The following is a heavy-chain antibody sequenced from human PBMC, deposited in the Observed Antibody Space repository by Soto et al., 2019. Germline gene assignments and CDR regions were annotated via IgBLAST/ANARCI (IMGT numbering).Heavy chain of an antibody. J-gene: IGHJ5*02. CDR1: GFTFSTYG. D-gene: IGHD4-17*01. V-gene: IGHV3-23*01. CDR2: IIASGGAT. Sequence: GGSLRLSCAASGFTFSTYGMSWVRQVPGKGLEWVSGIIASGGATYYADSVKGRFTISRDNSKNTLYLQMNSLRAEDTAVYYCAKDPPYGAYLLDPWGQGTLVTVSS. CDR3: AKDPPYGAYLLDP.